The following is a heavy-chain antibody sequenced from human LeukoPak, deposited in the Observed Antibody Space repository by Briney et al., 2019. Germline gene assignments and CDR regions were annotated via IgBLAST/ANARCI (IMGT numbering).Heavy chain of an antibody. D-gene: IGHD6-13*01. Sequence: SETLSLTCTVPGGSISSYYWSWVRQPPGKGLERVWYIYYSGRTNYNLSPKSRVTISVDPSKNQFSLKLSSVPAADTAVYYCARVGIAAAGLKYYFDYWGEGTLVTVSS. J-gene: IGHJ4*02. CDR2: IYYSGRT. V-gene: IGHV4-59*12. CDR1: GGSISSYY. CDR3: ARVGIAAAGLKYYFDY.